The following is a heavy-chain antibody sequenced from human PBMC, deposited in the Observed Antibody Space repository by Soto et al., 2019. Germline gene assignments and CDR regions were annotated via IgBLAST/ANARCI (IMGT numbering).Heavy chain of an antibody. CDR3: ARDPSQWLPIRWYYYYGMDV. Sequence: QVQLVQSGAEVKKPGASVKVSCKASGYTFTSYGISWVRQAPGQGLEWMGWISAYNGNTNYAQKLQGRVTMTTDTATSTAYMELRSLRSDDTAVYYCARDPSQWLPIRWYYYYGMDVWGQGTTVTVSS. CDR2: ISAYNGNT. CDR1: GYTFTSYG. J-gene: IGHJ6*02. V-gene: IGHV1-18*01. D-gene: IGHD6-19*01.